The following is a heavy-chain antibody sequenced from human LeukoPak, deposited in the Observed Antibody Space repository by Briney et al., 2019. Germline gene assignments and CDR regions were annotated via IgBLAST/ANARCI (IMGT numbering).Heavy chain of an antibody. CDR2: ISGSGGST. CDR1: GFTFSSYA. CDR3: ARTGFLFLDY. V-gene: IGHV3-23*01. J-gene: IGHJ4*02. Sequence: GGSLRLSCAASGFTFSSYAMSWVRQAPGKGLEWVSAISGSGGSTYYADSVKGRFTISRDNSKNTLYLQTNSLRAEDTAVYYCARTGFLFLDYWGQGTLVTVSS. D-gene: IGHD1-14*01.